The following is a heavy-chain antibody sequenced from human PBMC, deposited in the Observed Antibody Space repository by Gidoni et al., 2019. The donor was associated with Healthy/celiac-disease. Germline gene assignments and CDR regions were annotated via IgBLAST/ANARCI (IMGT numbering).Heavy chain of an antibody. CDR2: ISGSGGST. J-gene: IGHJ5*02. CDR1: GFTFSSYA. V-gene: IGHV3-23*01. CDR3: AKQISYSSGWYLA. D-gene: IGHD6-19*01. Sequence: EVQLLESGGGLVQPGGSLRLSCSASGFTFSSYAMSWVRQAPGKGLEWVSAISGSGGSTYYADSVKGRFTISRDNSKNTLYLQMNSLRAEDTAVYYCAKQISYSSGWYLAWGQGTLVTVSS.